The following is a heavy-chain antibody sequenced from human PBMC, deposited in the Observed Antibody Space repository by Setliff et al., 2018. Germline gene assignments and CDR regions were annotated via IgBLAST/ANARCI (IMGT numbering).Heavy chain of an antibody. V-gene: IGHV4-59*01. CDR3: VRGGSAWAWNYDL. Sequence: SETLSLTCTVSGGSISGYYWNWIRQTPEMRLEWIGHIHFSGNTHFNPSLMSRVTMSVDTSKNQSSLNVNSVTSADTAVYYCVRGGSAWAWNYDLWGRGTLVTVSS. CDR2: IHFSGNT. CDR1: GGSISGYY. J-gene: IGHJ2*01. D-gene: IGHD3-16*01.